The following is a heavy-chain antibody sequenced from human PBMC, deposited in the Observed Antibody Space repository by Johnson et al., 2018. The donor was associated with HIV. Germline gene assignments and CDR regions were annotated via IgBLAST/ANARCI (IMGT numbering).Heavy chain of an antibody. D-gene: IGHD6-19*01. CDR2: IYSGGST. J-gene: IGHJ3*02. V-gene: IGHV3-NL1*01. Sequence: QVQLVESGGGVVQPGRSLRLSCAASGFTFSNYAMHWVRQAPGKGLEWVAVIYSGGSTYYADSVKGRFTISRDNSKNTLYLHMNSRRDDDTAVYYCASTVPGRWYGSSACDMWGQGTMVTVSS. CDR3: ASTVPGRWYGSSACDM. CDR1: GFTFSNYA.